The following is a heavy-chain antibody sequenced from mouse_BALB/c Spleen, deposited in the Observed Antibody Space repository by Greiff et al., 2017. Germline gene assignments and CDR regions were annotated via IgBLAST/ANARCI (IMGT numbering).Heavy chain of an antibody. V-gene: IGHV5-6-5*01. CDR1: GFTFSSYA. CDR3: AREDEGGYAMDY. J-gene: IGHJ4*01. Sequence: EVKVVESGGGLVKPGGSLKLSCAASGFTFSSYAMSWVRQTPEKRLEWVASISSGGSTYYPDSVKGRFTISRDNARNILYLQMSSLRSEDTAMYYCAREDEGGYAMDYWGQGTSVTVSS. CDR2: ISSGGST.